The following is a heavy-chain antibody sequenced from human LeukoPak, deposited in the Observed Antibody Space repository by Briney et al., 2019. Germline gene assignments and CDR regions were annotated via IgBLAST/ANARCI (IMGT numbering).Heavy chain of an antibody. CDR2: IYTSGST. CDR3: ARERGSYPWYFDY. V-gene: IGHV4-61*02. J-gene: IGHJ4*02. CDR1: GGSISSGSYY. Sequence: PSETLPLTCTVSGGSISSGSYYWSWIRQPAGKGLEWIGRIYTSGSTNYNPSLKSRVTISVDTSKNQFSLKLSSVTAADTAVYYCARERGSYPWYFDYWGQGTLVTVSS. D-gene: IGHD1-26*01.